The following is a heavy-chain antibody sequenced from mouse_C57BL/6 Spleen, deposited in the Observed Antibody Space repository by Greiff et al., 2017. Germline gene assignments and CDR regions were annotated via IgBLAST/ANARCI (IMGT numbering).Heavy chain of an antibody. D-gene: IGHD1-1*01. CDR3: GTTVVAKFAY. CDR2: IYPRSGNT. J-gene: IGHJ3*01. Sequence: VQLQESGAELARPGASVKLSCKASGYTFTSYGISWVKQRTGQGLEWIGEIYPRSGNTYYNEKFKGKATLTADKSSSTAYMELRSLTSEDSAVYFCGTTVVAKFAYWGQGTLVTVSA. V-gene: IGHV1-81*01. CDR1: GYTFTSYG.